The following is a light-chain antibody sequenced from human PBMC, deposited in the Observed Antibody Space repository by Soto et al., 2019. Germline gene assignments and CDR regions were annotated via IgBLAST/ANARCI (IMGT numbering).Light chain of an antibody. Sequence: EVVLTQSPATLSVSPGERAILSCWASQSVGSLLAWYQQKPGQAPRLLIYRASTRATDTPARFSGSGSGTEFSLTISSLQSEDFAVYYCQQYNNCPITFGQGTRLEIK. V-gene: IGKV3-15*01. CDR3: QQYNNCPIT. CDR1: QSVGSL. J-gene: IGKJ5*01. CDR2: RAS.